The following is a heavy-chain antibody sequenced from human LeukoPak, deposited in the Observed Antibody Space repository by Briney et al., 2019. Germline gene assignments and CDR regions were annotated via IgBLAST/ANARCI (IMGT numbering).Heavy chain of an antibody. CDR2: ISYDGSNK. D-gene: IGHD3-3*01. Sequence: GGSLRLSCAASGFTFSSYAMHWVRQAPGKGLEWVAVISYDGSNKYYADSVKGRFTISRDNSKNTLCLQMNSLRAEDTAVYYCARGSGFYGMDVWGKGTTVTVSS. CDR1: GFTFSSYA. V-gene: IGHV3-30*04. J-gene: IGHJ6*04. CDR3: ARGSGFYGMDV.